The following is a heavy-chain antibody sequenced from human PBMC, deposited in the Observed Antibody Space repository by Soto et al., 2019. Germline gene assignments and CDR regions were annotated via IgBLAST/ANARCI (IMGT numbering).Heavy chain of an antibody. J-gene: IGHJ3*02. V-gene: IGHV4-31*03. CDR3: ARARYYDFWSGPPEYTFDI. Sequence: SETLSLTCTVSGGSISSGGYYWSWIRQHPXKGLEWIGYIYYSGSTYYNPSLKSRVTISVDTSKNQFSLKLSSVTAADTAVYYCARARYYDFWSGPPEYTFDIWGQGTMVTV. CDR1: GGSISSGGYY. CDR2: IYYSGST. D-gene: IGHD3-3*01.